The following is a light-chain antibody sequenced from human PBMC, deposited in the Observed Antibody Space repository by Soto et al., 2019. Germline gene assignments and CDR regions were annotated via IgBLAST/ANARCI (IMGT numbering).Light chain of an antibody. Sequence: TSSDVGGYNYVSWYQHHPGKAPKLMIYDVSNRPSGVSNRLSGSKSGNTASLTISGLQAEDEADYYCSSYTSSSTLVFGTGTKVTVL. CDR3: SSYTSSSTLV. CDR1: SSDVGGYNY. J-gene: IGLJ1*01. CDR2: DVS. V-gene: IGLV2-14*03.